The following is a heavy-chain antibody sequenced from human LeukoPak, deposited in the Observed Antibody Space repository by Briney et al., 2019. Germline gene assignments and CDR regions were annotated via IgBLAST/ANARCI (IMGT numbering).Heavy chain of an antibody. V-gene: IGHV3-23*01. Sequence: PGGSLRLSCAASGFTFSTYGVYWVRQAPGKGLEWVSSNSGGSSYYADSVKGRFTISRDNAKNSLYLQMNSLRAEDTALYHCARAMHYYGSGSYALDYWGQGTLVTASS. CDR2: NSGGSS. D-gene: IGHD3-10*01. J-gene: IGHJ4*02. CDR3: ARAMHYYGSGSYALDY. CDR1: GFTFSTYG.